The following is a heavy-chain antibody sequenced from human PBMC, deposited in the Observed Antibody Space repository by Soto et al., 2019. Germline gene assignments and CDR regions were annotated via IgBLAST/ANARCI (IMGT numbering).Heavy chain of an antibody. J-gene: IGHJ3*02. CDR2: INAGNGNT. CDR1: GYTFTSYA. Sequence: ASVKVSCKASGYTFTSYAMHWVRQAPGQRLEWMGWINAGNGNTKYSQKFQGRVPITRDTSASTAYMELSSLRSEDTAVYYCARTREAYADAFDIWGQGTMVTVSS. V-gene: IGHV1-3*01. D-gene: IGHD4-17*01. CDR3: ARTREAYADAFDI.